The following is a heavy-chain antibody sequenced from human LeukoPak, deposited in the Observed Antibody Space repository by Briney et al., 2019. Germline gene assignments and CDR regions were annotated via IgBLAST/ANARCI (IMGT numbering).Heavy chain of an antibody. CDR1: GFTFSNYD. D-gene: IGHD3-10*01. CDR2: IGTAADT. J-gene: IGHJ3*02. V-gene: IGHV3-13*04. CDR3: ARRRGGLRSYSDAFDI. Sequence: GGSLRLSCAASGFTFSNYDMHWVRQPTGKGLEWVSGIGTAADTYYSGSVKGRFTISRENAKNSLYLQMNSLRAGDTAVYYCARRRGGLRSYSDAFDIWGQGTMVTVSS.